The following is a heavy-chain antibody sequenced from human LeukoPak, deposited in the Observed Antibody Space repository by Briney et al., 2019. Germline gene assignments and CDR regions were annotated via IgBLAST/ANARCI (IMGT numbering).Heavy chain of an antibody. Sequence: ASVKVSCKVSGYTLTELSMHWVRQAPGKGLEWMGGFDPEDGETIYAQKFQGRVTMTEDTSTDTAYMELSSLRSEDTAVYYCATVGYCSGGSCYGRDYWGQGTLVTVSS. CDR3: ATVGYCSGGSCYGRDY. J-gene: IGHJ4*02. CDR1: GYTLTELS. CDR2: FDPEDGET. V-gene: IGHV1-24*01. D-gene: IGHD2-15*01.